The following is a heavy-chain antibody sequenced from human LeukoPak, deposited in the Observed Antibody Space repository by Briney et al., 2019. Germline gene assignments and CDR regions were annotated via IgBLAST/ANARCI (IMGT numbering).Heavy chain of an antibody. CDR1: GNTFTSYY. CDR3: ASGGIAVAGLFDP. D-gene: IGHD6-19*01. CDR2: INPSGGST. V-gene: IGHV1-46*01. J-gene: IGHJ5*02. Sequence: ASVKVSCKASGNTFTSYYMHWLRQAPGQGLEWMGIINPSGGSTSYAQKFQGRVTVTRDTSTSTVYMELNSLRSEDTAVYCCASGGIAVAGLFDPWGQGTLVTVSS.